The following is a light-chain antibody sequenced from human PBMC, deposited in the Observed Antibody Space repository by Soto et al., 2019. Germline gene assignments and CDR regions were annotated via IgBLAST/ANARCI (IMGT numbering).Light chain of an antibody. CDR3: QHYKSYSGDS. J-gene: IGKJ2*01. V-gene: IGKV1-5*01. CDR1: QSISSW. CDR2: DAS. Sequence: DIQMTQSPSTLSASVGDRVTITCRASQSISSWLAWYQQKPGKAPKLLIYDASSLESGVPSRFGGSGSGTEFTLTISSLQPDEFATYYCQHYKSYSGDSFGQGTKLEIK.